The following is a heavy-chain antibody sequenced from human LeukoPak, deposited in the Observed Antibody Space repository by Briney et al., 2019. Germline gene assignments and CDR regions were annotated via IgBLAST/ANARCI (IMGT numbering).Heavy chain of an antibody. V-gene: IGHV1-69*06. D-gene: IGHD2-21*02. CDR1: GGTFSSYA. CDR2: IIPIFGTA. CDR3: AKFQRRVTQFNWFDP. J-gene: IGHJ5*02. Sequence: SVKVSCKASGGTFSSYAISWVRQAPGQGLEWMGGIIPIFGTANYAQKFQGRVTITADKSTSTAYMELSSLRSEDTAVYYCAKFQRRVTQFNWFDPWGQGTLVTVSS.